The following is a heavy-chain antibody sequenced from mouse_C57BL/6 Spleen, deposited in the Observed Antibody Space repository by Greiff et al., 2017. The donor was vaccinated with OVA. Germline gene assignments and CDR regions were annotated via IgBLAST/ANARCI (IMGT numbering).Heavy chain of an antibody. J-gene: IGHJ2*01. Sequence: QVQLQQSGPELVKPGASVKISCKASGYAFSSSWMNWVKQRPGKGLEWIGRIYPGDGDNNYNGKFKGKATLTADKSASTAYMQLSSLTSEDAAVYFCARSWLRRRDFDYWGQGTTLTVSS. CDR1: GYAFSSSW. D-gene: IGHD2-2*01. CDR2: IYPGDGDN. V-gene: IGHV1-82*01. CDR3: ARSWLRRRDFDY.